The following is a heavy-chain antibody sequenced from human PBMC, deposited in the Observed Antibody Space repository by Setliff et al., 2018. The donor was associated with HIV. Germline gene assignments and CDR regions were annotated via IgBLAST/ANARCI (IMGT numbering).Heavy chain of an antibody. CDR3: ARDRDYFYGGMDV. Sequence: ASVKVSCKASGGTFSNYVISWVRQAPGQGLEWMGGIITNFGTSNYAQKFQGRVTLTTDESTSTAYMELSSLRSEDTAVYYCARDRDYFYGGMDVCGPGTTVTVSS. V-gene: IGHV1-69*05. CDR1: GGTFSNYV. CDR2: IITNFGTS. J-gene: IGHJ6*02. D-gene: IGHD4-17*01.